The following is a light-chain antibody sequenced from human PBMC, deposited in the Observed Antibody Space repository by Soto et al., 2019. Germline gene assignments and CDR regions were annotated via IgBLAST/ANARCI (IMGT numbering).Light chain of an antibody. Sequence: EIVMSQSPATLSVSPGEKVTLSCRASQNIYNNLAWYQQKPVQVPRLLIYFASTRATGIPARFSGSGSATEFTLTISILQSEDFAVYYCQQYSDWPLTFGGGTKVE. CDR3: QQYSDWPLT. J-gene: IGKJ4*01. CDR2: FAS. V-gene: IGKV3-15*01. CDR1: QNIYNN.